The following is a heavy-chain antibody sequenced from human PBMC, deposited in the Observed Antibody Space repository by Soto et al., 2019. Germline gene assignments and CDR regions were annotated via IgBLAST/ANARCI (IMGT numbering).Heavy chain of an antibody. J-gene: IGHJ4*02. Sequence: SETLSLTCAVYGGSFSGYCWSWIRQPPGKGLEWIGEINHSGRTNYNPSLKSRVTISVDTSKSQFSLKLSSVPAAGTAVYYCARGRKYYDFWSGYSHPRYYFNYWGQGTLVTVSS. V-gene: IGHV4-34*01. D-gene: IGHD3-3*01. CDR3: ARGRKYYDFWSGYSHPRYYFNY. CDR2: INHSGRT. CDR1: GGSFSGYC.